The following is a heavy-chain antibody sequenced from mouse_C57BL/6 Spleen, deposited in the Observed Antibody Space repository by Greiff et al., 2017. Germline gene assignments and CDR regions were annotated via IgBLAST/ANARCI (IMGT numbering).Heavy chain of an antibody. CDR2: ISGGGGNT. J-gene: IGHJ3*01. CDR3: ARQGGYYSNYEFAY. CDR1: GFTFSSYT. Sequence: EVKVEESGGGLVKPGGSLKLSCAASGFTFSSYTMSWVRQTPEKRLEWVATISGGGGNTYYPDSVKGRFTISRDNAKNTLYLQMSSLRSEDTALYYCARQGGYYSNYEFAYWGQGTLVTVSA. D-gene: IGHD2-5*01. V-gene: IGHV5-9*01.